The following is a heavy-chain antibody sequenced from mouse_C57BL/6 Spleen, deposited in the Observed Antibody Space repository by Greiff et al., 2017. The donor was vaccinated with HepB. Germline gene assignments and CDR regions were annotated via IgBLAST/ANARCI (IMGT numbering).Heavy chain of an antibody. V-gene: IGHV1-15*01. J-gene: IGHJ3*01. CDR1: GYTFTDYE. CDR3: TRKELGRQAWFAY. Sequence: QVQLQQSGAELVRPGASVTLSCKASGYTFTDYEMHWVKQTPVHGLEWIGAIDPETGGTAYNQKFKGKAILTADKSSSTAYMELRSLTSEDSAVYYCTRKELGRQAWFAYWGQGTLVTVSA. CDR2: IDPETGGT. D-gene: IGHD4-1*01.